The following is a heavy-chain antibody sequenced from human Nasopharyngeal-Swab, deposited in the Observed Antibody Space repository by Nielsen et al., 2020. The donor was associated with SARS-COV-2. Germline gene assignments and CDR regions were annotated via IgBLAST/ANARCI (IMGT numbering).Heavy chain of an antibody. CDR2: IYYSGST. D-gene: IGHD5-12*01. J-gene: IGHJ5*02. Sequence: SETLSLTCTVFGGSISSSSYYWGWIRQPPGKGLEWIGSIYYSGSTYYNPSLKSRVTISVDTSKNQFSLKLSSVTAADTAVYYCARQIWLRFSWFDPWGQGTLVTVSS. CDR3: ARQIWLRFSWFDP. V-gene: IGHV4-39*01. CDR1: GGSISSSSYY.